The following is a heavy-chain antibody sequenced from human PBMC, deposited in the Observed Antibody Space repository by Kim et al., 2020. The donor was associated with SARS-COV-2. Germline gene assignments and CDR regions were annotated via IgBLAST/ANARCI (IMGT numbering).Heavy chain of an antibody. CDR3: ARHEKGWVVAGFDY. D-gene: IGHD2-15*01. J-gene: IGHJ4*02. CDR2: IYYSGST. Sequence: SETLSLTCTVSGGSISSYYWSWIRQPPGKGLEWIGYIYYSGSTNYNPSLKSRVTISVDTSKNQFSLKLSSVTAADTAVYYCARHEKGWVVAGFDYWGQGTLVTVSS. V-gene: IGHV4-59*08. CDR1: GGSISSYY.